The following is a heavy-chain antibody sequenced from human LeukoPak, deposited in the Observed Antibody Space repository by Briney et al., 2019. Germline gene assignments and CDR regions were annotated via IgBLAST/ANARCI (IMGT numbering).Heavy chain of an antibody. CDR2: IIPIFGTA. V-gene: IGHV1-69*13. CDR3: ARVLSIAASENY. J-gene: IGHJ4*02. CDR1: GGTFSSYA. Sequence: ASVNVSCKASGGTFSSYAISWVRQAPGQGLEWMGGIIPIFGTANYAQKFQGRVTITADESTSTAYMELSSLRSEDTAVYYCARVLSIAASENYWGQGTLVTVSS. D-gene: IGHD6-6*01.